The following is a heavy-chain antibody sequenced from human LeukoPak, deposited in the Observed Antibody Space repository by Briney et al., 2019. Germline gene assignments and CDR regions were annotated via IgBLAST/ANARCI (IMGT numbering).Heavy chain of an antibody. J-gene: IGHJ3*02. Sequence: PSQTLSLTCTDSGGSISSGGYYWSWIRQHPGKGLEWIGYIYYSGITYYNPSLKSRVTISVDTSKNQFSLKLSSVTAADTAVYYCARVVGDIVVVQAGADAFDIWGQGTMVTVS. D-gene: IGHD2-2*01. CDR1: GGSISSGGYY. V-gene: IGHV4-31*03. CDR3: ARVVGDIVVVQAGADAFDI. CDR2: IYYSGIT.